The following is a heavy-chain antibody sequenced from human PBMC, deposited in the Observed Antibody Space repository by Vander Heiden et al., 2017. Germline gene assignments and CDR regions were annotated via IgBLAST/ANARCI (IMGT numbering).Heavy chain of an antibody. CDR2: MSSSSSSI. V-gene: IGHV3-48*01. CDR3: ARDLVNSGSYSIDY. Sequence: EVQLVESGGGLVQPGGSLRLSCAASGFTFSNYNMNWVRQAAGRVLEWVSYMSSSSSSIYDADSVKGRFTSARDNAKNSLYRQMNSLRAEDTAVYYCARDLVNSGSYSIDYWGQGTLVTVSS. J-gene: IGHJ4*02. D-gene: IGHD1-26*01. CDR1: GFTFSNYN.